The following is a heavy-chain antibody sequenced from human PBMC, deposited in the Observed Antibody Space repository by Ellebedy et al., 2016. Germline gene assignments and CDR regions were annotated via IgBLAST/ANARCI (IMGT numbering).Heavy chain of an antibody. V-gene: IGHV3-30*18. J-gene: IGHJ5*02. CDR3: AKERVVVVPAALNWFDP. D-gene: IGHD2-2*01. CDR1: GFTFSSYG. Sequence: GGSLRLXXAASGFTFSSYGMHWVRQAPGKGLEWVAVISYDGSNKYYADSVKGRFTISRDNSKNTLYLQMNSLRAEDTAVYYCAKERVVVVPAALNWFDPWGQGTLVTVSS. CDR2: ISYDGSNK.